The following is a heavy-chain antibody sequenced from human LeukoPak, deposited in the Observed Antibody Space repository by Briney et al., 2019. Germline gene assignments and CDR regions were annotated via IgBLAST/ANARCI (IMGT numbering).Heavy chain of an antibody. V-gene: IGHV3-23*01. CDR2: ISGSGGST. Sequence: GGSLRLSCAASGFTFSSYSMNWVRQAPGKGLEWVSAISGSGGSTYYADSVKGRFTISRDNSKNTLYLQMNSLRAEDTAVYYCARDRQLLYYFDYWGQGTLVTVSS. J-gene: IGHJ4*02. CDR3: ARDRQLLYYFDY. CDR1: GFTFSSYS. D-gene: IGHD5-18*01.